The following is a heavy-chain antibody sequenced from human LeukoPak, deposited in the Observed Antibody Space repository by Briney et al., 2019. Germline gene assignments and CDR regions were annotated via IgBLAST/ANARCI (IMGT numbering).Heavy chain of an antibody. Sequence: GESLKISCEVSGYRFSTYWIAWVRQMPGKGLEWMGFIYPGDSDTRYSPSFQGQVTISADKSVNTAYLQWSSLKASDTAMYYCARPNIPCYYDSRGYDAFDVWGQGTMVTVYS. D-gene: IGHD3-22*01. CDR1: GYRFSTYW. J-gene: IGHJ3*01. CDR2: IYPGDSDT. CDR3: ARPNIPCYYDSRGYDAFDV. V-gene: IGHV5-51*01.